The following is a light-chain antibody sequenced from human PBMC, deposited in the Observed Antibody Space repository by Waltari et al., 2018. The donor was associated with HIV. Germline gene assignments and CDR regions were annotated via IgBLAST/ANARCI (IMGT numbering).Light chain of an antibody. J-gene: IGLJ1*01. V-gene: IGLV1-44*01. CDR1: PSHLARNT. Sequence: QSVLPQPPSASGTPVHRVTTPCSGVPSHLARNTVSWYQLVPEAAPKHLIYSTHQRPSGPPDRFSGSKSSTSASLAIVGLQSEDEADYFSAAWDDSLNCYVFGTGTKVTAL. CDR2: STH. CDR3: AAWDDSLNCYV.